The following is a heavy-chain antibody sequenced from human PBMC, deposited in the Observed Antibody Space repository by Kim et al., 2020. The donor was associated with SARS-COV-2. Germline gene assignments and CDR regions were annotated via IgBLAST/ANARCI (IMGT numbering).Heavy chain of an antibody. CDR1: GFTFSSYA. CDR2: ISSNGGST. V-gene: IGHV3-64*01. D-gene: IGHD3-3*01. J-gene: IGHJ5*02. Sequence: GGSLRLSCAASGFTFSSYAMHWVRQAPGKGLEYVSAISSNGGSTYYANSVKGRFTISRDNSKNTLYLQMGSLRAEDMAVYYCARDQGRDFWSGLNWFDP. CDR3: ARDQGRDFWSGLNWFDP.